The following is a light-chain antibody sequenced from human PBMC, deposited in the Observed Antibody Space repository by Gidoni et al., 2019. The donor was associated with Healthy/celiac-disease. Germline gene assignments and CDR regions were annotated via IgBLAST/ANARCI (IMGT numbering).Light chain of an antibody. CDR1: QSISSY. CDR3: QQSYSTPSIT. Sequence: DIQMTQSPSSLSASVGDRVTITCRASQSISSYLNWYQQKPGKAPKLLIYAASSLQSGVPSRFSGSGSGTDFTLTISSLQPEDFATYYCQQSYSTPSITFGHXTRLELK. CDR2: AAS. V-gene: IGKV1-39*01. J-gene: IGKJ5*01.